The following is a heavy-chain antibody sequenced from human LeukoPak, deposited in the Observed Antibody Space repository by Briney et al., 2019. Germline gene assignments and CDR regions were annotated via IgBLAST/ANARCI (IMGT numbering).Heavy chain of an antibody. CDR3: ARDSYLYLVES. V-gene: IGHV3-21*01. D-gene: IGHD2-2*01. J-gene: IGHJ4*02. CDR2: ISSSSSYI. CDR1: GFIFGDDT. Sequence: PGGSLRLSCTASGFIFGDDTMSWFRQAPGKGLEWVSSISSSSSYIYYADSVKGRFTISRDNAKNSLYLQMNSLRAEDTAVYYCARDSYLYLVESWGQGTLVTVSS.